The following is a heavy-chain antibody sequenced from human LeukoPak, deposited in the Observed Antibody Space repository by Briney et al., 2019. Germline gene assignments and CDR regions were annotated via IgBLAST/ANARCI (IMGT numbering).Heavy chain of an antibody. CDR3: ARGLRWGYYGSGSHYYFDY. CDR2: ISAYNGNT. CDR1: GYTFTSYG. Sequence: ASVKVSCKASGYTFTSYGISWVRQAPGQGLEWMGWISAYNGNTNYAQKLQGRVTMTTDTSTSTAYMELRSLRSDDTAVYYCARGLRWGYYGSGSHYYFDYWGQGTLVTVSS. V-gene: IGHV1-18*01. D-gene: IGHD3-10*01. J-gene: IGHJ4*02.